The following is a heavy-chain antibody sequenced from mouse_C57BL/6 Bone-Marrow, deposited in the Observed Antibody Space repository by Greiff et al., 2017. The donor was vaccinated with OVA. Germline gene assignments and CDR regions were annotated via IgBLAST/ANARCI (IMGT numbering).Heavy chain of an antibody. CDR3: ARESSWWYFDV. Sequence: EVNVVESEGGLVQPGSSMKLSCTASGFTFSDYYMAWVRQVPEKGLEWVANINYDGSSTYYLDSLKSRFIISRDNAKNILYLQMSSLKSEDTATYYCARESSWWYFDVWGTGTTVTVSS. CDR1: GFTFSDYY. D-gene: IGHD1-1*01. J-gene: IGHJ1*03. CDR2: INYDGSST. V-gene: IGHV5-16*01.